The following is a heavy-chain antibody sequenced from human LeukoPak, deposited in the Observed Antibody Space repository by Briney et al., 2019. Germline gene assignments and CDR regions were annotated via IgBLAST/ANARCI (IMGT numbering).Heavy chain of an antibody. V-gene: IGHV4-38-2*02. J-gene: IGHJ4*02. Sequence: PSETLSLTCTVSGYSISSGYYWGWIRQPPGKGLEWIGEINHSGSTNYNPSLKSRVTISVDTSKNQFSLKLSSVTAADTAVYYCARHRSDRRYQLLGYFDYWGQGTLVTVSS. D-gene: IGHD2-2*01. CDR3: ARHRSDRRYQLLGYFDY. CDR1: GYSISSGYY. CDR2: INHSGST.